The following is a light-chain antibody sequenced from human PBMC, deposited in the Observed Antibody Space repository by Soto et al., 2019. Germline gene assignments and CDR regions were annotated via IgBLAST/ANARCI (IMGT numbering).Light chain of an antibody. V-gene: IGKV3-15*01. CDR2: GAS. CDR1: QSVSSN. CDR3: QQYNNWPPLT. Sequence: EIVMTQSPATLSVYPGERATLSCRASQSVSSNLAWYQQKPGQAPRLLIYGASTRATSIPARFSGSGSGTEFTLTISSLQSEDFAVYYCQQYNNWPPLTFGGGTKVEVK. J-gene: IGKJ4*01.